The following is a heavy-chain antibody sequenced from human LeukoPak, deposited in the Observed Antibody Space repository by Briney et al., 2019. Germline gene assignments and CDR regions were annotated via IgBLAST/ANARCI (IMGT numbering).Heavy chain of an antibody. V-gene: IGHV4-34*01. J-gene: IGHJ5*01. CDR3: ARVPNGYNWFDS. Sequence: SETLSLTCAVYGGSFSGYYWSWIRQPPGKGLEWIGEINHSGSTNYNPSLKSRVTISVDTSKNQFSLKLTFVTAADTAVYYCARVPNGYNWFDSWGQGTLVTVSS. D-gene: IGHD4-17*01. CDR2: INHSGST. CDR1: GGSFSGYY.